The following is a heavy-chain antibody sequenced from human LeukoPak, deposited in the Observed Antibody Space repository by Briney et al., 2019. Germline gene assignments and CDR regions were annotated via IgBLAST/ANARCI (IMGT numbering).Heavy chain of an antibody. D-gene: IGHD2-21*01. CDR2: ITGSGGRT. CDR1: GFTFSSYA. CDR3: AKADIVVVRDNWFDP. J-gene: IGHJ5*02. V-gene: IGHV3-23*01. Sequence: GGSLRLSCVASGFTFSSYAMSWVRQAPGKGLEWVSAITGSGGRTYYGDSVKGRFTNSRDNSKNTLYLQMNSLRAEDTAVYYCAKADIVVVRDNWFDPWGQGTLVTVSS.